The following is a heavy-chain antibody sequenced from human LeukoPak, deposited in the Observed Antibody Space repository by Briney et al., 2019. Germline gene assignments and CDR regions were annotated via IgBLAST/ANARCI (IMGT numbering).Heavy chain of an antibody. CDR1: GFTFSSYS. CDR3: AKDSGGLRGFDY. J-gene: IGHJ4*02. V-gene: IGHV3-21*04. CDR2: ISSSSSYI. D-gene: IGHD1-26*01. Sequence: AGGSLRLSCAASGFTFSSYSMNWVRQAPGKGLEWVSSISSSSSYIYYADSVKGRFTISRDNAKNSLYLQMNSLRAEDTALYYCAKDSGGLRGFDYWGQGTLVTVSS.